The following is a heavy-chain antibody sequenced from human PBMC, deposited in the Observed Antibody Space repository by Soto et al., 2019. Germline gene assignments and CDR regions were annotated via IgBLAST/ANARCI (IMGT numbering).Heavy chain of an antibody. CDR2: IGTSGTKI. V-gene: IGHV3-11*01. J-gene: IGHJ4*02. CDR3: AKAPSIAVAGKRYFDY. D-gene: IGHD6-19*01. Sequence: GGSLRLSCAASGYTFSDYYMSWIRQAPGKGLEWISYIGTSGTKIYYADSVKGRFTITRDNAKNSLYLEMNSLRDEDTAVYYCAKAPSIAVAGKRYFDYWGQGTLVTVSS. CDR1: GYTFSDYY.